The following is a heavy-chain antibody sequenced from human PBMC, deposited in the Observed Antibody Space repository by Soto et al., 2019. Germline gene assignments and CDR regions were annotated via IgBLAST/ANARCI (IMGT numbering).Heavy chain of an antibody. CDR2: IYATGSS. J-gene: IGHJ5*02. CDR1: GASVSGYY. CDR3: VRDGTKNLRDWFDP. Sequence: SETRSLTCHVSGASVSGYYLSWIRQPPGKGLEWIGRIYATGSSDYNPSLKSRITISVDMSKKQFSLTLRSVTAADTAMYYCVRDGTKNLRDWFDPLGQGILVTVSS. V-gene: IGHV4-4*07. D-gene: IGHD1-1*01.